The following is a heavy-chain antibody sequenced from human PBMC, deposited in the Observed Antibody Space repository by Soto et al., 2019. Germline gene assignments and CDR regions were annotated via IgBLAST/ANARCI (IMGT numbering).Heavy chain of an antibody. CDR3: AREIGGYCSGGSCYTEYFQH. J-gene: IGHJ1*01. CDR2: IYHSGST. Sequence: TLSLTCAVSGYSISSGYYWGWIRQPPGKGLEWIGSIYHSGSTYYNPSLKSRVTISVDTSKNQFSLKLSSVTAADTAVYYCAREIGGYCSGGSCYTEYFQHWGQGTLVTVSS. CDR1: GYSISSGYY. D-gene: IGHD2-15*01. V-gene: IGHV4-38-2*02.